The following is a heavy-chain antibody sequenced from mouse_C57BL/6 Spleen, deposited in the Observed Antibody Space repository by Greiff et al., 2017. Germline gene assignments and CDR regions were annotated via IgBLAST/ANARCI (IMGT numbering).Heavy chain of an antibody. D-gene: IGHD1-1*01. CDR1: GYTFTSYW. CDR2: IHPNSGST. J-gene: IGHJ2*01. Sequence: VQLQQPGAELVKPGASVKLSCKASGYTFTSYWMHWVKQRPGQGLEWIGMIHPNSGSTNYNEKFKSKATLTVDKSSSTAYMQLSSLTSEDSAVYYCSITTVVATDYWGQGTTLSVSS. V-gene: IGHV1-64*01. CDR3: SITTVVATDY.